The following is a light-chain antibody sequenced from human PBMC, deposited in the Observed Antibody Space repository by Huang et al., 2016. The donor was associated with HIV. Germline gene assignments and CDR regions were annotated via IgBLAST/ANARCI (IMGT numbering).Light chain of an antibody. J-gene: IGKJ1*01. V-gene: IGKV1-39*01. Sequence: DIQMTQSPPSLSASVGDRVTFTCRANQNITKSLNWYQQKPGKAPKLLSYTASTVERGVASMFSGRGCGSRFTLNIGNLQPEDFATYYYQQSFSVPRTFG. CDR3: QQSFSVPRT. CDR2: TAS. CDR1: QNITKS.